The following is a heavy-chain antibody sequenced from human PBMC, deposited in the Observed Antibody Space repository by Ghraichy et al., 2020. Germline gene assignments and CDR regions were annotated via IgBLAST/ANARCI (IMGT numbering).Heavy chain of an antibody. J-gene: IGHJ4*02. V-gene: IGHV4-34*01. CDR1: GGAFVDYY. Sequence: SETLSLTCAVYGGAFVDYYWSWIRQTPGKGLEWIGEITYGGAVNYNPSLQSRAVISMDTTRKQFFLKLTSVPAADAAVYFCARAPLFPPWMYDFWGQGTLVTVSS. CDR3: ARAPLFPPWMYDF. D-gene: IGHD2-2*03. CDR2: ITYGGAV.